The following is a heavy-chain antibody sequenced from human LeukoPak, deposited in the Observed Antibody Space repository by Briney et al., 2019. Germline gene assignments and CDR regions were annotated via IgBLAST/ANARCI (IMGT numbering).Heavy chain of an antibody. CDR3: ARHYAGYSSGWYFPDY. D-gene: IGHD6-19*01. CDR1: GYSFTSYW. V-gene: IGHV5-51*01. CDR2: IYPGVSDT. Sequence: GESLKISCKGSGYSFTSYWIGWVRQMPGKGLEWMGIIYPGVSDTRYSPSFQGQVTISADKSISTAYLQWSSLKASDTAMYYCARHYAGYSSGWYFPDYWGQGTLVTVSS. J-gene: IGHJ4*02.